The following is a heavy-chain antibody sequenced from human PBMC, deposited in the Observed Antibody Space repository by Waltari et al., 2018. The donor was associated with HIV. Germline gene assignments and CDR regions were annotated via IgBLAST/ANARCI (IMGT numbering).Heavy chain of an antibody. V-gene: IGHV3-74*01. D-gene: IGHD1-20*01. J-gene: IGHJ4*02. CDR1: AFPFSSSW. Sequence: ELHLVESGRGLVQPGGSLRLSCAASAFPFSSSWIHSVRQAPGKGLVWVSRISSDGTTTSYADSVKGRFTISRDNAKNTLYLQMNSLRAEDTAVYYCTRDLARYNWNDIPLDYWGQGALVTVSS. CDR2: ISSDGTTT. CDR3: TRDLARYNWNDIPLDY.